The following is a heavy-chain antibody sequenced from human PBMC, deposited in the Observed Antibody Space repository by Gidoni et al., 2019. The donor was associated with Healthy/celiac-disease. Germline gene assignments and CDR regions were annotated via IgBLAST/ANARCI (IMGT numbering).Heavy chain of an antibody. CDR1: GYTFTSYY. V-gene: IGHV1-46*01. Sequence: QLQLVQSGAEVKTPGASVKVSCKASGYTFTSYYMHWVRQAPGQGLEWMGIINPSGGSTSYAQKFQGRVTMTRDTSTSTVYMELSSLRSEDTAVYYCAANYCSSTSCHAKNFDYWGQGTLVTVSS. D-gene: IGHD2-2*01. J-gene: IGHJ4*02. CDR3: AANYCSSTSCHAKNFDY. CDR2: INPSGGST.